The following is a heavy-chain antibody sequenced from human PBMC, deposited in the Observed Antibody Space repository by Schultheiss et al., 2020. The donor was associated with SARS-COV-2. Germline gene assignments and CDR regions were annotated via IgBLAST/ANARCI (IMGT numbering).Heavy chain of an antibody. V-gene: IGHV3-48*04. CDR3: ARTNALYI. Sequence: GGSLRLSCAASGFTFSSYSMNWVRQAPGKGLEWVSYISSSGSTIYYADSVKGRFTISRDNARNSLYLQMNGLRAEDTALYYCARTNALYIWGQGTMVTVSS. CDR2: ISSSGSTI. CDR1: GFTFSSYS. J-gene: IGHJ3*02. D-gene: IGHD2-8*01.